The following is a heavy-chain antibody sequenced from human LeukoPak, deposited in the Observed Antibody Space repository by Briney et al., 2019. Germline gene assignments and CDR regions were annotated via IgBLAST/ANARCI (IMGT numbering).Heavy chain of an antibody. CDR2: IGSQNGAT. CDR1: GYTFHTYD. V-gene: IGHV1-18*01. Sequence: ASVKVSCRASGYTFHTYDITWVRQAPGQGLEWMGWIGSQNGATNYAQKLQGRVTMTTDASTSTVHMELRSLRSDDTAVYYCARVGRSGSPGAFDIWGQGAMVIVSA. J-gene: IGHJ3*02. D-gene: IGHD1-26*01. CDR3: ARVGRSGSPGAFDI.